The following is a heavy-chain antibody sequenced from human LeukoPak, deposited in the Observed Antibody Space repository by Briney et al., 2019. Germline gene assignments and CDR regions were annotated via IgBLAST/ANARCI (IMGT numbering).Heavy chain of an antibody. V-gene: IGHV4-4*02. CDR3: ARDRSSGWFLYSNFDY. J-gene: IGHJ4*02. Sequence: SETLSLTCAVSGGSISSSNWWSWARQPPGKGLEWIGEISHSGSTNYNPSLKSRVTISVDKSKNQFSLKLSSVTAADTAVYYCARDRSSGWFLYSNFDYWGQGTLVTVSS. D-gene: IGHD6-19*01. CDR1: GGSISSSNW. CDR2: ISHSGST.